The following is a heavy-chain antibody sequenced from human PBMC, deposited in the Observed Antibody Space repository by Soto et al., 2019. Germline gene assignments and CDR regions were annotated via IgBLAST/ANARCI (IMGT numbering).Heavy chain of an antibody. CDR3: GRGGADTAMVDS. V-gene: IGHV4-59*01. CDR2: IFYSGST. Sequence: PSETLSLTCTASGGSIRSYYWTWIRQPPGKGLEWLGYIFYSGSTFYNPSRKSRVTISIHTSKSQFSLQLTSVTAADTAVYYCGRGGADTAMVDSGGQGPLVPVSS. D-gene: IGHD5-18*01. CDR1: GGSIRSYY. J-gene: IGHJ4*02.